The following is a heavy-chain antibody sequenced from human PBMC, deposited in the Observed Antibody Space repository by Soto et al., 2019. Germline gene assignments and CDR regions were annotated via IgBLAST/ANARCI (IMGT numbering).Heavy chain of an antibody. CDR2: ISGNGGNT. J-gene: IGHJ6*02. CDR1: GFTFSDHY. Sequence: SCAASGFTFSDHYMDWVRQAPGKGLEWVSGISGNGGNTYYADSVKGRFTISRDDSKNTAYLQMNSLKTEDTAVYYCTRLDVWGQGTTVTVSS. V-gene: IGHV3-23*01. CDR3: TRLDV.